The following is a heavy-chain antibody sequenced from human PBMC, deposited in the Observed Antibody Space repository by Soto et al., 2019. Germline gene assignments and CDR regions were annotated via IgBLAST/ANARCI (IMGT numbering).Heavy chain of an antibody. D-gene: IGHD6-19*01. CDR2: ISYDGSNK. CDR1: GFTFSSYG. CDR3: ASSGYSSGWYDNNFDY. V-gene: IGHV3-30*03. Sequence: PGGSLRLSCAASGFTFSSYGMHWVCQAPGKGLEWVAVISYDGSNKYYADSVKGRFTISRDNSKNTLYLQMNSLRAEDTAVYYCASSGYSSGWYDNNFDYWGQGTLVTVSS. J-gene: IGHJ4*02.